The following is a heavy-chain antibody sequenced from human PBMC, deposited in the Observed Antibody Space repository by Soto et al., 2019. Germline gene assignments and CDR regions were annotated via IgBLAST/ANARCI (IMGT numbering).Heavy chain of an antibody. CDR2: IYLGDSGDFDI. V-gene: IGHV5-51*01. Sequence: EVQLVQSGAEVKKPGESLKISCKGSGYSFNSYWIGWVRQMPGTGLEWMGTIYLGDSGDFDIRYNPSFDGQVTISADRSISTAYLQWSSLKASDTAMYYCGRSSGYSSNLSLDYWGQGSLVTVSS. J-gene: IGHJ4*02. CDR3: GRSSGYSSNLSLDY. CDR1: GYSFNSYW. D-gene: IGHD6-19*01.